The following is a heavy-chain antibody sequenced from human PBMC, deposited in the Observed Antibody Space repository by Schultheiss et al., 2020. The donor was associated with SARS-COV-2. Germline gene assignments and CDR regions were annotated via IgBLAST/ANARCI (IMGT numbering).Heavy chain of an antibody. D-gene: IGHD5-18*01. CDR2: ISGSGGST. CDR1: GFTFSSNA. CDR3: AKGAMGYWYFDL. V-gene: IGHV3-23*01. Sequence: GGSLRLSCAASGFTFSSNAMTWVRQAPGKGLEWVSPISGSGGSTYYADSVKGRFTISRDNSKNTLYLQMNSLRAEDTAVYYCAKGAMGYWYFDLWGRGTLVTVSS. J-gene: IGHJ2*01.